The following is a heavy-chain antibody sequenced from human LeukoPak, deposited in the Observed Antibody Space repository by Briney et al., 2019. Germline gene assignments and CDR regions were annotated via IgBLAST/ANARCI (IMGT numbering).Heavy chain of an antibody. CDR1: GGTFSSYA. CDR2: IIPIFGTA. D-gene: IGHD3-9*01. Sequence: SVKVSCKASGGTFSSYAISLVRQAPGQGLDWMGGIIPIFGTANYAQKFQGRVTITADESTSTAYMELSSLRSEDTAVYYCARAERYFDWSPYYFDYWGQGTLVTVSS. J-gene: IGHJ4*02. CDR3: ARAERYFDWSPYYFDY. V-gene: IGHV1-69*13.